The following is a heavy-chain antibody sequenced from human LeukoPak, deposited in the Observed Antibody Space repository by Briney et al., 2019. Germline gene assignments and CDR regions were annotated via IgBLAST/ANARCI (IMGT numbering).Heavy chain of an antibody. V-gene: IGHV4-59*01. J-gene: IGHJ4*02. CDR1: DGSFSGYY. CDR2: IYYSGST. Sequence: SETLSLTCAVYDGSFSGYYWSWIRQPLGKGLEWIGYIYYSGSTNYNPSLKSRVTISVDTSKNQFSLKLSSVTAADTAVYYCARGQKYTYGYTVTELGSRYFDYWGQGTLVTVSS. CDR3: ARGQKYTYGYTVTELGSRYFDY. D-gene: IGHD5-18*01.